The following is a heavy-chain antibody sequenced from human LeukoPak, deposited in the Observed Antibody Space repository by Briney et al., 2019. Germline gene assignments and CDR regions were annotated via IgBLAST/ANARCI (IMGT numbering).Heavy chain of an antibody. Sequence: PGGSLRLSCAASGFTFSSYWMSWVRQAPGKGLEWVANIKQDGSEKYYVDSVEGRFTISRDNAKNSLYLQMNSLRAEDTAVYYCARAPYYYGSGSYLADVWGQGTTVTVSS. CDR3: ARAPYYYGSGSYLADV. CDR2: IKQDGSEK. V-gene: IGHV3-7*03. J-gene: IGHJ6*02. D-gene: IGHD3-10*01. CDR1: GFTFSSYW.